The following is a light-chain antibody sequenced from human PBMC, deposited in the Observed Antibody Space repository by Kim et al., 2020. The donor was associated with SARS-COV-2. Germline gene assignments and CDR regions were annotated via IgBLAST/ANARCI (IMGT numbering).Light chain of an antibody. J-gene: IGKJ4*01. CDR2: DAS. V-gene: IGKV3-11*01. CDR3: QQRSNWPPALT. CDR1: QSVSTY. Sequence: PGESATLSCRASQSVSTYLAWYQQKPGQAPRLLIYDASNRATGVPARFSGSGSGTDFTLTISSLQSEDFAVYYCQQRSNWPPALTFGGGTKVDIK.